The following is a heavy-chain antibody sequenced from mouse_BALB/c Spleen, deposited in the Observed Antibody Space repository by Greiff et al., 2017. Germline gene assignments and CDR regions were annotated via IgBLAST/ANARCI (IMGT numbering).Heavy chain of an antibody. CDR2: ISSGGSYT. Sequence: DVMLVESGGGLVKPGGSLKLSCAASGFTFSSYTMSWVRQTPEKRLEWVATISSGGSYTYYPDSVKGRFTISRDNAKNTLYLQMSSLKSEDTAMYYCTREGYFDVWGAGTTVTVSS. V-gene: IGHV5-6-4*01. CDR3: TREGYFDV. CDR1: GFTFSSYT. J-gene: IGHJ1*01.